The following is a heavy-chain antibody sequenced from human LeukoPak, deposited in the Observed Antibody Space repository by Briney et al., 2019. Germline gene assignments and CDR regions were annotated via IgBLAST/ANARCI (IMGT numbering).Heavy chain of an antibody. CDR2: IYYDGST. Sequence: SETLSLTCTVSGDSISSYYWSWIRQPPGKGLEWIGYIYYDGSTNYNPSLKSRVTISVDTSKNQFSLKLSSVTAAATAVYYCARVAMAENYYDSSGYFDYWGQGTLATVSS. J-gene: IGHJ4*02. V-gene: IGHV4-59*01. D-gene: IGHD3-22*01. CDR1: GDSISSYY. CDR3: ARVAMAENYYDSSGYFDY.